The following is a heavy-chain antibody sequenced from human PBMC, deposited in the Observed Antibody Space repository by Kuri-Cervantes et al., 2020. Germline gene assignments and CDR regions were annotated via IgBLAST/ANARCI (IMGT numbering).Heavy chain of an antibody. Sequence: GGSLRLSCTVSGDSISSTSYYWGWIRQPPGKGLEWVSAISGSGGSTYYADSVKGRFTISRDDSKNTLYLQMNSLRAEDTAVYYCASKGITVTTYYFDYWGQGTLVTVSS. CDR3: ASKGITVTTYYFDY. CDR1: GDSISSTSYY. D-gene: IGHD4-17*01. CDR2: ISGSGGST. V-gene: IGHV3-23*01. J-gene: IGHJ4*02.